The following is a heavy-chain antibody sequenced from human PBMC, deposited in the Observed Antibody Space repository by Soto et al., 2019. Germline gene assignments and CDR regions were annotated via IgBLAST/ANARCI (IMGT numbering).Heavy chain of an antibody. CDR3: ASAIYEQWLVFYGMDV. V-gene: IGHV3-48*02. D-gene: IGHD6-19*01. CDR2: ISSSSSTI. J-gene: IGHJ6*02. Sequence: PGGSLRLSCAASGFTFSSYSMNWVRQAPGKGLEWVSYISSSSSTIYYADSVKGRFTISRDNAKNSLYLQMNSLRDEDTAVCYCASAIYEQWLVFYGMDVWGQGTTVTVSS. CDR1: GFTFSSYS.